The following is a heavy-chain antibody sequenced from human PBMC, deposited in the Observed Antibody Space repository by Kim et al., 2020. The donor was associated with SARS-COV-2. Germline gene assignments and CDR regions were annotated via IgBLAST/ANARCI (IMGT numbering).Heavy chain of an antibody. J-gene: IGHJ4*02. CDR3: AKERGGGGWSVFDY. CDR1: GFTLTNNA. V-gene: IGHV3-23*01. Sequence: GGSLRLSCAASGFTLTNNAMSWVRQAPGRGLEWVSTIRASAETTYYAGSVNGRFTISRDSAKHTLYLQLNTLRADDTAVYYCAKERGGGGWSVFDYWGQG. CDR2: IRASAETT. D-gene: IGHD6-19*01.